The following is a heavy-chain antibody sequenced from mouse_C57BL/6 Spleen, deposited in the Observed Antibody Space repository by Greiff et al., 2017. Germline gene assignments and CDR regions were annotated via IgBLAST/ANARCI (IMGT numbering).Heavy chain of an antibody. J-gene: IGHJ4*01. CDR2: IHPNSGST. V-gene: IGHV1-64*01. D-gene: IGHD2-5*01. CDR3: ERSPYYSNHYYAMDY. CDR1: GYTFTSYW. Sequence: QVQLQQPGAELVKPGASVKLSCKASGYTFTSYWMHWVKQRPGQGLEWIGMIHPNSGSTNYNEKFKSKATLTVDKSSSTAYMQLSSLTSEDSAVYYCERSPYYSNHYYAMDYWGQGTSVTVSS.